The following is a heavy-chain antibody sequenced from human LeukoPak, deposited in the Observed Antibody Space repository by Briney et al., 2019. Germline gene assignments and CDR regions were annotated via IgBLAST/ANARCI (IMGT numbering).Heavy chain of an antibody. Sequence: ASVKVSCKASGYTFTSYDINWVRQATGQGLEWMGWMNPNSGNTGYAQKFQGRVTITRNTSISTAYMELSSLRSEDTAVYYCARGHYYDSSGYYYGGYNWFDPWGQGTLVTVSS. D-gene: IGHD3-22*01. CDR1: GYTFTSYD. CDR3: ARGHYYDSSGYYYGGYNWFDP. V-gene: IGHV1-8*03. CDR2: MNPNSGNT. J-gene: IGHJ5*02.